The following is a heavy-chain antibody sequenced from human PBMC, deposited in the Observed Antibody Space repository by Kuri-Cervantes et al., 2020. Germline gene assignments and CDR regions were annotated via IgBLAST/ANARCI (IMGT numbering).Heavy chain of an antibody. V-gene: IGHV4-4*02. CDR1: GGSISSSNW. D-gene: IGHD5-12*01. Sequence: SETLSLTCAVSGGSISSSNWWSWVRQPPGKGLEWIGEIYHSGSTNYNPSLKSRVTISVDTSKNQFSLKLSSVTAADTAVYYCARGSGYDHFDYWGQGTLVTVSS. CDR2: IYHSGST. J-gene: IGHJ4*02. CDR3: ARGSGYDHFDY.